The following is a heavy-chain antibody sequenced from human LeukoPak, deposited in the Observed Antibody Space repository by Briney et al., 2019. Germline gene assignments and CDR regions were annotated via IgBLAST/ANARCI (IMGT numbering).Heavy chain of an antibody. J-gene: IGHJ6*03. CDR3: ATGRWLQLGYYYYYMDV. Sequence: ASVKVSCKASGGTFSSYAISWVRQAPGQGLEWMGGIIPIFGTANYAQKFQGRVTITTDESTSAAYMELSSLRSEDTAVYYCATGRWLQLGYYYYYMDVWGKGTPVTLSS. CDR2: IIPIFGTA. D-gene: IGHD5-24*01. V-gene: IGHV1-69*05. CDR1: GGTFSSYA.